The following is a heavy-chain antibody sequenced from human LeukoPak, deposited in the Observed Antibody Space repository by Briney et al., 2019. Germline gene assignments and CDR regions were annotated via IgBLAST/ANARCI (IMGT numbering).Heavy chain of an antibody. CDR2: IHYSGST. J-gene: IGHJ5*02. D-gene: IGHD4-17*01. CDR1: GGSISTYY. V-gene: IGHV4-59*01. CDR3: ARAGDGDYVHWFDP. Sequence: PSETLSLTCTVSGGSISTYYWSWIRQPPGKGLEWIGYIHYSGSTNYNPSLKSRVTISVDTSKNQFSLKLSSVTAADTAVFYCARAGDGDYVHWFDPWGQGTLVTVSS.